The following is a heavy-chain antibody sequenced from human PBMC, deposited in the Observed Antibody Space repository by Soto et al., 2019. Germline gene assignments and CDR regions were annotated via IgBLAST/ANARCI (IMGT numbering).Heavy chain of an antibody. CDR3: ARGYHYYDSSGYDKWDAFDI. J-gene: IGHJ3*02. CDR1: GFTFSSYS. V-gene: IGHV3-21*01. CDR2: ISSSSSYI. D-gene: IGHD3-22*01. Sequence: EVQLVESGGGLVKPGGSPRLSCAASGFTFSSYSMNWVRQAPGKGLEWVSSISSSSSYIDYADSVKGRFTISRDNAKNSLYLQMNSLRAEDTAVYYCARGYHYYDSSGYDKWDAFDIWGQGTMVTVSS.